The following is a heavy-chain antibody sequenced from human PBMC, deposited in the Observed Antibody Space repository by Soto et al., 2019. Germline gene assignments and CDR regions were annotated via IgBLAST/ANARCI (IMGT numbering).Heavy chain of an antibody. CDR3: ARGLIGSSGYYYANLDY. CDR2: IYYSGST. D-gene: IGHD3-22*01. Sequence: PSETLSLTCTVSGGSISSGGYYWSWIRQHPGKGLEWIGYIYYSGSTYYNPSLKSRVTISVDTSKNQFSLKLSSVTAADTAVYYCARGLIGSSGYYYANLDYWGQGTLVTVSS. CDR1: GGSISSGGYY. J-gene: IGHJ4*02. V-gene: IGHV4-31*03.